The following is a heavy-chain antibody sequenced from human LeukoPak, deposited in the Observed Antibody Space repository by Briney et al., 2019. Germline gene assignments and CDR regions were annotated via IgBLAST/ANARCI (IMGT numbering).Heavy chain of an antibody. J-gene: IGHJ4*02. CDR1: GFTFDDYG. CDR3: ARDLSGVTGYTYGRGIDY. Sequence: GGSLRLSCAASGFTFDDYGMSWVRQAPGKGLEWVANIKKDGSEKYYVDSVKGRFTISRDNAKTSLYLQMNSLRAEDTAVYYCARDLSGVTGYTYGRGIDYWGQGTLVTVSS. CDR2: IKKDGSEK. D-gene: IGHD5-18*01. V-gene: IGHV3-7*01.